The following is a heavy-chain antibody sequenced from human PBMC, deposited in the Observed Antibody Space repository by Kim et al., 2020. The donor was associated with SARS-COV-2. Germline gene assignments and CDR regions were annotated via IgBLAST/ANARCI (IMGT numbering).Heavy chain of an antibody. J-gene: IGHJ6*02. V-gene: IGHV3-23*01. CDR3: AIRRTQPKIYYYYYGMDV. Sequence: GGSLRLSCAASGFTFSSYAMSWVRQAPGKGLEWVSAISGSGGSTYYADSVKGRFTISRDNSKNTLYLQMNSLRAEDTAVYYCAIRRTQPKIYYYYYGMDVWGQGTTVTVSS. D-gene: IGHD2-2*01. CDR2: ISGSGGST. CDR1: GFTFSSYA.